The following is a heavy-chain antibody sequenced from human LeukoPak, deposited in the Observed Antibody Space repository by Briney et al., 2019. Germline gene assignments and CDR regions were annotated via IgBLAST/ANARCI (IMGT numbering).Heavy chain of an antibody. Sequence: SETLSLTCTVSGGSISSSSYYWDWIRQPPGKGLEWIGYIYYSGSTNYNPSLKSRVTISVDTSKNQFSLKLSPVTAADTAVYYCARREGCSSTSCYSFLYWGQGTLVTVSS. J-gene: IGHJ4*02. CDR3: ARREGCSSTSCYSFLY. CDR1: GGSISSSSYY. CDR2: IYYSGST. V-gene: IGHV4-61*05. D-gene: IGHD2-2*01.